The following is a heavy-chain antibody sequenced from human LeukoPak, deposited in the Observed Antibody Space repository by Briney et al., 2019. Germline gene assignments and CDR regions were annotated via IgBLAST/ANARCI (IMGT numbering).Heavy chain of an antibody. V-gene: IGHV3-21*01. J-gene: IGHJ2*01. D-gene: IGHD2-2*01. Sequence: PGGSLRLSCAASGFTFSSYSMNWVRQAPGKGLEWVSSISSSSSYIYYADSVKGRFTISRDNAKNSLYLQMNNLRAEDTAVYYCARDRTSSRLGYFDLWGRGTLVTVSS. CDR1: GFTFSSYS. CDR3: ARDRTSSRLGYFDL. CDR2: ISSSSSYI.